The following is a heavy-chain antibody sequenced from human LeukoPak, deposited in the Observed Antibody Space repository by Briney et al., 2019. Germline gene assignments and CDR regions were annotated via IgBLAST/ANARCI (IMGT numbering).Heavy chain of an antibody. Sequence: SETLSLTCTVSGGSISSYYWSWIRQAPGKGLEWIGYIYYSGRTNYNPSLKSRVTISVDTSKNQFSLKLSSVTAADTAVYYCASYDSGSYSFDYWGQGTLVTVSS. CDR1: GGSISSYY. V-gene: IGHV4-59*01. D-gene: IGHD3-10*01. CDR2: IYYSGRT. CDR3: ASYDSGSYSFDY. J-gene: IGHJ4*02.